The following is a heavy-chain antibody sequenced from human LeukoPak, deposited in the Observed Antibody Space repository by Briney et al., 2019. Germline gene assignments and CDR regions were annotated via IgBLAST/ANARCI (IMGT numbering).Heavy chain of an antibody. CDR1: GYTFSSNA. CDR3: ARGYDSSGYFSD. Sequence: ASVKVSCKASGYTFSSNAINWVRQAPGQGLEWMGWIDTNTGNPTYAQGFTGQFVFSLDTSVSTAYLQISSLKAEDTAEYFCARGYDSSGYFSDWGQGTTVTVSS. J-gene: IGHJ6*02. D-gene: IGHD3-22*01. CDR2: IDTNTGNP. V-gene: IGHV7-4-1*02.